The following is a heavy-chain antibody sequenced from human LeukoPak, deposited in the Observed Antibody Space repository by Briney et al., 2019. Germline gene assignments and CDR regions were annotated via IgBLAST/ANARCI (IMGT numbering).Heavy chain of an antibody. CDR1: GDSDSSNSAA. Sequence: SQTLSLTCALSGDSDSSNSAAWNWIRQSPSRGLEWLGRTYYRSKLYNDSAVSVKSRITIDPDTSKNQFSLQLNSVTPEDTAVYYCARSPSLLRTLDYWGQGTLVAVSS. CDR2: TYYRSKLYN. D-gene: IGHD2/OR15-2a*01. J-gene: IGHJ4*02. V-gene: IGHV6-1*01. CDR3: ARSPSLLRTLDY.